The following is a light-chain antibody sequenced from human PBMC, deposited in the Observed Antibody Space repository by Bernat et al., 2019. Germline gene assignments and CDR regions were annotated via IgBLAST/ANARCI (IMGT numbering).Light chain of an antibody. J-gene: IGKJ5*01. V-gene: IGKV1-9*01. Sequence: DIQLTQSPSFLSASVGDRVTITCRASQVIGTYLAWYHQKPGKAPHLLIYGASTLQSGVPSRFGGSGSGTEFTLTISSLQPEDSATYYCQQLDKFPITFGQGTRLEIK. CDR3: QQLDKFPIT. CDR1: QVIGTY. CDR2: GAS.